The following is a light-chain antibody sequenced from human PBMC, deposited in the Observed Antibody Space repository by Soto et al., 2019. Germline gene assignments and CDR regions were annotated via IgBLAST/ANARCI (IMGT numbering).Light chain of an antibody. J-gene: IGKJ5*01. CDR3: QQYGSLPYT. V-gene: IGKV3-20*01. CDR1: NSLSTTE. Sequence: EIVLTQSPDTLSLSPGQRATLSCRASNSLSTTELVWDQQKSGQPPRLVIHGTFSTASGIPGRFSGSGSETDFTLTISRLEPEDFAVYYCQQYGSLPYTFGRGTRLEI. CDR2: GTF.